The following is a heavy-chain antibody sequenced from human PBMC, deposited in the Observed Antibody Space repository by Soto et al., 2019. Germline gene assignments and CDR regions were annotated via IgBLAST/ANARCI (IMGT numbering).Heavy chain of an antibody. Sequence: ASVKVSCKASGYTFTHYGISWVRQAPGQGLEWMGWISTYNGDTNYAQKFQGRISMTTDTSTSTSYMEVRSLRSDDSAVFYCARAAFYYASGLTPLYHMDVWGKGTTVTVSS. CDR1: GYTFTHYG. D-gene: IGHD3-10*01. V-gene: IGHV1-18*01. CDR3: ARAAFYYASGLTPLYHMDV. J-gene: IGHJ6*03. CDR2: ISTYNGDT.